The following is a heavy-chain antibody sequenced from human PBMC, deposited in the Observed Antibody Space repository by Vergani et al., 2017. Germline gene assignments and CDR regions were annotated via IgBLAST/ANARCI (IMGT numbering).Heavy chain of an antibody. J-gene: IGHJ6*02. Sequence: QVQLVQSGAEVKKPGSSVKVSCKASGGTFSSYAISWVRQAPGQGLEWMGGIIPIFGTANYAQKFQGIVTITADESTSTAYMARSSLRSEDTAVYYCARDWGRYFSSTSCYGSIYYYYYYGMDFWGQGTTVTVSS. CDR3: ARDWGRYFSSTSCYGSIYYYYYYGMDF. CDR2: IIPIFGTA. V-gene: IGHV1-69*12. D-gene: IGHD2-2*01. CDR1: GGTFSSYA.